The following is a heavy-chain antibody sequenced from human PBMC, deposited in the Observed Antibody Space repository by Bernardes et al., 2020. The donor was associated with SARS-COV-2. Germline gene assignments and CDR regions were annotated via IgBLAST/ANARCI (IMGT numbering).Heavy chain of an antibody. J-gene: IGHJ6*01. CDR1: GFTFSSYS. D-gene: IGHD3-10*01. V-gene: IGHV3-48*01. Sequence: GGSLRLSCAASGFTFSSYSMNWVRQAPGKGLEWVSYISSSSSTIYYADSVKGRFTISRDNAKNSLYLQMNSLRAEDTAVYYCARPYYYGSGRLPYYYGMDGWGQGTTGT. CDR3: ARPYYYGSGRLPYYYGMDG. CDR2: ISSSSSTI.